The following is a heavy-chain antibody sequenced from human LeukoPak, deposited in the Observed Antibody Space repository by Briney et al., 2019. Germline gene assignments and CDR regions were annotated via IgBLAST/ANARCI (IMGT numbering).Heavy chain of an antibody. D-gene: IGHD3-16*02. Sequence: QPGGSLRLSCAASGFTSSSYWMHWVRQAPGKGLVWVSRINSDGSTTNYADSVKGRFTISRDNSKNTLYLQMNSLRAEDTAVYYCAKGNLPRWGLRLGELSLYRLFEGEDAFDIWGQGTMVTVSS. J-gene: IGHJ3*02. CDR1: GFTSSSYW. V-gene: IGHV3-74*01. CDR2: INSDGSTT. CDR3: AKGNLPRWGLRLGELSLYRLFEGEDAFDI.